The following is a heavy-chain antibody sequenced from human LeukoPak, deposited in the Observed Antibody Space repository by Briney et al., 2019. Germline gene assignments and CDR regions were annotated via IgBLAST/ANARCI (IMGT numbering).Heavy chain of an antibody. D-gene: IGHD3-9*01. Sequence: SETLSLTCTVSGGSISSSSYYWGLIRQPPGKGLEWIGSIYYSGSTYYNPSLKSRVTISVDTSKNQFSLKLSSVTAADTAVYYCARERYFDWFDPWGQGTLVTVSS. CDR1: GGSISSSSYY. V-gene: IGHV4-39*02. CDR3: ARERYFDWFDP. CDR2: IYYSGST. J-gene: IGHJ5*02.